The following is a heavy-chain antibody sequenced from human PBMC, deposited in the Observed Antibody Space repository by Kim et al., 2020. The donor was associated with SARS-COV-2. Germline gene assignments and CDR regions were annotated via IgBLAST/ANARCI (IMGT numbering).Heavy chain of an antibody. V-gene: IGHV3-21*01. Sequence: GGSLRLSCAASGFTFSSYSMNWVRQAPGKGLEWVSSISSSSSYIYYADSVKGRFTISRDNAKNSLYLQMNSLRAEDTAVYYCARDKGEDDFWSGSNHDAFDIWGQGTMVTVSS. CDR1: GFTFSSYS. J-gene: IGHJ3*02. CDR2: ISSSSSYI. CDR3: ARDKGEDDFWSGSNHDAFDI. D-gene: IGHD3-3*01.